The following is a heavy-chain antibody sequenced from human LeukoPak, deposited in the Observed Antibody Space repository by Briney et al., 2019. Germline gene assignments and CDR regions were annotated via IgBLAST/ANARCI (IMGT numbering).Heavy chain of an antibody. J-gene: IGHJ4*02. CDR1: AFTISASG. Sequence: GGSLRLSCAASAFTISASGMSWVRQTPGKGLKWISYLNSSGTIISYADSVKGRFTISRDSAKNSLFLQMNSLRAEDTAVYYCARDSRSQCSSTACYGPYFDYWGQGTLVTVSS. V-gene: IGHV3-48*01. CDR3: ARDSRSQCSSTACYGPYFDY. D-gene: IGHD2-2*01. CDR2: LNSSGTII.